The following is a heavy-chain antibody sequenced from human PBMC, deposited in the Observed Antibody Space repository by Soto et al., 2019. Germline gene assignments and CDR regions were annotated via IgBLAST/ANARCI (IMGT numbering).Heavy chain of an antibody. J-gene: IGHJ6*02. CDR1: GFTFSDHY. CDR3: GRMKLVRAPKGSRFMDV. D-gene: IGHD3-10*01. Sequence: EVQLVESGGGLVQPGGSLRLSCAGSGFTFSDHYMDWVRQAPGKGLEWVGRIKNKANSYTTEYAASVKGRFSISRDDSKKFVYLQMSSLEIEDTAVYYCGRMKLVRAPKGSRFMDVWGQGTTVTVSS. V-gene: IGHV3-72*01. CDR2: IKNKANSYTT.